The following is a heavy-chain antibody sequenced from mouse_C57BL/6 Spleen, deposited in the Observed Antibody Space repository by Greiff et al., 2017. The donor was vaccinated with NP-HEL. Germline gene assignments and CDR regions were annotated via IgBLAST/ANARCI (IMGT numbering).Heavy chain of an antibody. J-gene: IGHJ3*01. Sequence: QVQLQQSGAELVRPGTSVKVSCKASGYAFTNYLIEWVKQRPGQGLEWIGVINPGSGGTNYNEKFKGKATLTADKSSSTAYMQLSRLTSEDSAVYFCARDEPYYDYDGTPCFAYWGQGTLVTVSA. D-gene: IGHD2-4*01. V-gene: IGHV1-54*01. CDR1: GYAFTNYL. CDR2: INPGSGGT. CDR3: ARDEPYYDYDGTPCFAY.